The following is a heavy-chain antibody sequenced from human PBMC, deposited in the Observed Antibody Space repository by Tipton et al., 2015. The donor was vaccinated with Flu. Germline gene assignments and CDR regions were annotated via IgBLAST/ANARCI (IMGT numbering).Heavy chain of an antibody. CDR3: VRGGGSSSGRWFDP. D-gene: IGHD3-10*01. CDR1: GDSISSGGHY. CDR2: IYSSGTT. J-gene: IGHJ5*02. V-gene: IGHV4-31*03. Sequence: TLSLTCTVSGDSISSGGHYWSWIRQHPGKGLEWIGYIYSSGTTHYNPSPKSRVTISLDTPKNHFSLKLSSVTAADTAVYYCVRGGGSSSGRWFDPWGRGTLVTVSS.